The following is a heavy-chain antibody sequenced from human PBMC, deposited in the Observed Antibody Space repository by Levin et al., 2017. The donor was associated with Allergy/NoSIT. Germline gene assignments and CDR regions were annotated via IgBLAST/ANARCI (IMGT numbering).Heavy chain of an antibody. V-gene: IGHV3-33*01. D-gene: IGHD3-22*01. Sequence: GESLKISCAASGFTFSSYGMHWVRQAPGKGLEWVAVIWYDGSNKYYADSVKGRFTISRDNSKNTLYLQMNSLRAEDTAVYYCASAGVQWLSILDYWGQGTLVTVSS. CDR1: GFTFSSYG. J-gene: IGHJ4*02. CDR3: ASAGVQWLSILDY. CDR2: IWYDGSNK.